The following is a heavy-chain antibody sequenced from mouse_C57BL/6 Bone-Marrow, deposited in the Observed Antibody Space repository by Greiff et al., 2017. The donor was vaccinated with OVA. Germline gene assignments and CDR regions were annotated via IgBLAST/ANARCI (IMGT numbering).Heavy chain of an antibody. J-gene: IGHJ2*01. CDR1: GYSITSGYY. Sequence: ESGPGLVKPSQSLSLTCSVTGYSITSGYYWNWIRQFPGNKLEWMGYISYDGSNNYNPSLKNRISITRDTSKNQFFLKLNSVTTEDTATYYCARYYYGSFYYFDYWGQGTTLTVSS. CDR3: ARYYYGSFYYFDY. V-gene: IGHV3-6*01. CDR2: ISYDGSN. D-gene: IGHD1-1*01.